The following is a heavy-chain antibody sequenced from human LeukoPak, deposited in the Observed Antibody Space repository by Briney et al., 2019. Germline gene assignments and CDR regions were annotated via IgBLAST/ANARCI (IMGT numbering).Heavy chain of an antibody. Sequence: SETLSLTCAVYGGSFSGYYWSWIRQPPGKGLEWIGEINHSGSTNYNPSLKSRVTISVDTSKNQFSLKLSSVTAADTAVYYCARRIAAGTSGWYFDLWGRGTLVTVSS. CDR2: INHSGST. V-gene: IGHV4-34*01. D-gene: IGHD6-13*01. CDR1: GGSFSGYY. CDR3: ARRIAAGTSGWYFDL. J-gene: IGHJ2*01.